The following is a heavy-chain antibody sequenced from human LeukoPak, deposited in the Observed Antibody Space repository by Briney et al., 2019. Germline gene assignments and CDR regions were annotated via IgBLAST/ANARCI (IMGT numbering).Heavy chain of an antibody. D-gene: IGHD3-22*01. J-gene: IGHJ5*02. CDR2: IVVGSGIT. Sequence: SVKVSCKASGFTFRTSAVQWVRQARGQRLEWIGWIVVGSGITNYAQKFQERVTISRDMSTSTAYMELSSLRSEDTAVYYCAAQVNYHDSTVWDPWGQGTLVTVSS. V-gene: IGHV1-58*01. CDR1: GFTFRTSA. CDR3: AAQVNYHDSTVWDP.